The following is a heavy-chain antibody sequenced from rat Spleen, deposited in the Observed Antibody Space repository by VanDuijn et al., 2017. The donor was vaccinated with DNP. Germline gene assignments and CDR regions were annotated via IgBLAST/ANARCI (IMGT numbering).Heavy chain of an antibody. Sequence: EVQLVESGGGLVQPGRSLKLSCAASGFTFNKYWMTWIRQVPGKGLEWVASITTSGGNTYYPDSVKGRFTISRDNAKSSLYLQMNSLKTEDTATYYCATSPGPNWFAYWGQGTLVTVSS. CDR3: ATSPGPNWFAY. D-gene: IGHD1-4*01. CDR2: ITTSGGNT. V-gene: IGHV5-31*01. J-gene: IGHJ3*01. CDR1: GFTFNKYW.